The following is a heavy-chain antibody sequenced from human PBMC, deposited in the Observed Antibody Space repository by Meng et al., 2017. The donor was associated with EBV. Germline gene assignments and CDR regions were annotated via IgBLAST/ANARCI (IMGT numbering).Heavy chain of an antibody. V-gene: IGHV1-69*01. CDR3: ARERLDYYDSSGYYLGGFDY. J-gene: IGHJ4*02. CDR2: IIPIFGTA. Sequence: GAEVEKPVSSVKVSCKASGGTFTSYAISGVRQAPGQGLEWMGGIIPIFGTANYAQKFQGRVTITADESTSTAYMELSSLRSEDTAVYYCARERLDYYDSSGYYLGGFDYWGQGTLVTVSS. D-gene: IGHD3-22*01. CDR1: GGTFTSYA.